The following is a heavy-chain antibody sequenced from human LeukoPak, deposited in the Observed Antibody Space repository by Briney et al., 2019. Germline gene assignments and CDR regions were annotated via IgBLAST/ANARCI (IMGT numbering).Heavy chain of an antibody. CDR1: GGSFSGYY. D-gene: IGHD1-7*01. V-gene: IGHV4-34*01. CDR3: ARDLSNWNYEGIDY. J-gene: IGHJ4*02. CDR2: INHSGST. Sequence: SETLSLTCAVYGGSFSGYYWSWIRQPPGKGLEWIGEINHSGSTNYNPSLKSRVTISVDTSKNQFSLKLSSVTAADTAVYYCARDLSNWNYEGIDYWGQGTLVTVSS.